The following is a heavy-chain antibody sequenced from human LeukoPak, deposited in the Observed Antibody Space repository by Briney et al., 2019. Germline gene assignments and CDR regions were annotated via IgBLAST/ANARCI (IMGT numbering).Heavy chain of an antibody. V-gene: IGHV1-18*01. J-gene: IGHJ4*02. CDR2: ISAYNGNT. CDR1: GYTFTNYG. CDR3: ATYSDSGGLCFGY. Sequence: ASVKVSCKASGYTFTNYGVSWVRQAPGQGLEWMGWISAYNGNTNYAQKLQDRVTTTTDTSTSTAYMELRSLRSDDTAMYYCATYSDSGGLCFGYWGQGTLVTVSS. D-gene: IGHD3-22*01.